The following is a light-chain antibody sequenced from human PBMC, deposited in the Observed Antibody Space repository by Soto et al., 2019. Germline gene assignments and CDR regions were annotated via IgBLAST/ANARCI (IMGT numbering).Light chain of an antibody. Sequence: DIQLKQSPSTMSASVGDRVTLTCRASQSLNNRLAWYQQRPGTAPKLLIYDASSLASGAPWRFSGGGSGTEFTLTINNLQPDDLATYICQQYKSYSTFGRGTKVDI. CDR3: QQYKSYST. CDR2: DAS. V-gene: IGKV1-5*01. CDR1: QSLNNR. J-gene: IGKJ1*01.